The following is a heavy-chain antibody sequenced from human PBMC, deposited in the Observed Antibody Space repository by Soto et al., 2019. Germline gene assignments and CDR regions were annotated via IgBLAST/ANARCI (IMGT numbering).Heavy chain of an antibody. J-gene: IGHJ4*02. V-gene: IGHV3-30*04. CDR1: GFTFNHFP. D-gene: IGHD1-26*01. CDR2: ISYDGRRT. CDR3: VREDSGDYFSYFDF. Sequence: QVQLVESGGGVVQPGRSLRLSCAASGFTFNHFPMHWVRQAPGKGLDWVAVISYDGRRTYYADSVKGRFTISRDNPKNAVDLQMDSLSGQDTSNYYCVREDSGDYFSYFDFWGQGSLVIVSS.